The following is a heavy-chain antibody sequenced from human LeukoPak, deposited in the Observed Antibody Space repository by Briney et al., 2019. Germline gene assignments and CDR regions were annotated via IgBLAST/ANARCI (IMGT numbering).Heavy chain of an antibody. CDR3: ARHSASSSWYSTEYFQH. D-gene: IGHD6-13*01. CDR2: IYYSGST. Sequence: SETLSLTCTVSGGSISSYYWSWIRQPPGMGLEWIGYIYYSGSTNYNPSLKSRVTISVDTSKNQFSLKLSSVTAADTAVYYCARHSASSSWYSTEYFQHWGQGTLVTVSS. V-gene: IGHV4-59*08. J-gene: IGHJ1*01. CDR1: GGSISSYY.